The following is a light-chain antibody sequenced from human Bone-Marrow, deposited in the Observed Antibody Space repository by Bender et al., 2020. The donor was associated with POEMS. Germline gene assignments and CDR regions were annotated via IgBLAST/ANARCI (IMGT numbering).Light chain of an antibody. Sequence: SYKLTQPSSVSVSPGQTAKITCSGDLLANKYVRWFQQKPGQAPVLVIYKDSERPSGIPERFSGSSSGTTVTLTISGAQVEDEADYYCYSAADNNLVFGGGTKLTVL. CDR3: YSAADNNLV. J-gene: IGLJ3*02. CDR2: KDS. V-gene: IGLV3-27*01. CDR1: LLANKY.